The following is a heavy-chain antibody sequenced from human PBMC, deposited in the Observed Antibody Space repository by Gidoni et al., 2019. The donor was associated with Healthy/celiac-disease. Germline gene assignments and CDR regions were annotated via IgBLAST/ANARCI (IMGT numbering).Heavy chain of an antibody. V-gene: IGHV3-23*01. Sequence: EVQLLESGGGLVQPGGSLRLSCAASGFTFSSYAMSWVRQAPGKGLEWVSAISGSGGSTYYADSVKGRFTISRDNSKNTLYLQMNSLRAEDTAVYYCAKSKIAVAGKAVLFLDYWGQGTLVTVSS. CDR2: ISGSGGST. D-gene: IGHD6-19*01. J-gene: IGHJ4*02. CDR3: AKSKIAVAGKAVLFLDY. CDR1: GFTFSSYA.